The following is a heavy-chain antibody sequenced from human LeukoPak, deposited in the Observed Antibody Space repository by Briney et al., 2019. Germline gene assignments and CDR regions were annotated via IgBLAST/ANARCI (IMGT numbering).Heavy chain of an antibody. V-gene: IGHV3-53*01. CDR3: AKDNRDYYIDY. CDR1: GFSVSSKY. J-gene: IGHJ4*02. CDR2: IYSGGAA. Sequence: GSLRLSCAASGFSVSSKYMSWVRQAPGKGLEWVSVIYSGGAAYYADSVKGRFTISRDNSKNTLYLQMNSLRVEDTAVYYCAKDNRDYYIDYWGQGTLVTVSS. D-gene: IGHD3-10*01.